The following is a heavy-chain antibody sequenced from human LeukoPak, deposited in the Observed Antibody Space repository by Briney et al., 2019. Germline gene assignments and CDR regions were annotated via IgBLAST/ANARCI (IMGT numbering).Heavy chain of an antibody. Sequence: SETLSLTCTVSGGSISSSSYYWGWTRQPPGKGLEWIGEINHSGSTNYNPSLKSRVTISVDTSKNQFSLKLSSVTAADTAVYYCARRGVGDMFDYWGQGTLVTVSS. J-gene: IGHJ4*02. CDR2: INHSGST. CDR3: ARRGVGDMFDY. D-gene: IGHD3-9*01. CDR1: GGSISSSSYY. V-gene: IGHV4-39*01.